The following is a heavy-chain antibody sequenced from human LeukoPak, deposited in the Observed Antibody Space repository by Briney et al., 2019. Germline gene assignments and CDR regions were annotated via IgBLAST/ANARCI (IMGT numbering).Heavy chain of an antibody. CDR2: IYTSGST. V-gene: IGHV4-61*02. J-gene: IGHJ4*02. Sequence: PSETLSLTCTVSGGSISSGSYYWSWIRQPAGKGLEWIGRIYTSGSTNYNPSLKSRVTISVDTSKNQFSLKLSSVTAADTAVYYCARGGNELTAHLLVYWGQGTLVTVSS. D-gene: IGHD2-21*02. CDR3: ARGGNELTAHLLVY. CDR1: GGSISSGSYY.